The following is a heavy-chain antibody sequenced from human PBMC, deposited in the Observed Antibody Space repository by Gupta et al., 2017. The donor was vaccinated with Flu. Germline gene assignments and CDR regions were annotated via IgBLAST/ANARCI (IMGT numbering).Heavy chain of an antibody. CDR3: ARNFFYDRSGLDY. CDR1: GFSFSTYS. Sequence: EVQLVESGGGLVKPGGSLRLSCAASGFSFSTYSMNWVRQAPGKGLEWVSCISSSSSYIYYADSVKGRFTISRDNTKNSLYLQMNSLRAEDTAIYYCARNFFYDRSGLDYWGQGSLVTVSS. D-gene: IGHD3-22*01. CDR2: ISSSSSYI. V-gene: IGHV3-21*01. J-gene: IGHJ4*02.